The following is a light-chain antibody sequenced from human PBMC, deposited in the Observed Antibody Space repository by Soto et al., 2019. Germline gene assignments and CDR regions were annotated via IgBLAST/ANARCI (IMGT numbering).Light chain of an antibody. J-gene: IGKJ4*01. Sequence: DIQMTQSPSSVSASVGDRVTITCRASQGIRSWLAWYQQRPGKAPKLPIPAASSLQSAVPSRFSGSGSGTDFTLTISSLQPDDFATYYCQQSDTFPATFGGGTKVDIK. CDR1: QGIRSW. CDR3: QQSDTFPAT. V-gene: IGKV1D-12*01. CDR2: AAS.